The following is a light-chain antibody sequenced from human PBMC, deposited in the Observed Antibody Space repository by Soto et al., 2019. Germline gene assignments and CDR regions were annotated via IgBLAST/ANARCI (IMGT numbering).Light chain of an antibody. CDR1: QSVSNNY. CDR2: GAS. J-gene: IGKJ1*01. CDR3: QQYGSSGT. Sequence: EIVLTQSPGTLSQSPGERSTLSSRTSQSVSNNYLAWYQQKPGQAPRLLIYGASNRATGMPDRFSGSGSGTDFTLTISRLEPEDFAVYYCQQYGSSGTFGQGTKVDIK. V-gene: IGKV3-20*01.